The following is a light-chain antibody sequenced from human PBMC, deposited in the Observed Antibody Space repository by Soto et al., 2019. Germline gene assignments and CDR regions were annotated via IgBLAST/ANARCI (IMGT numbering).Light chain of an antibody. J-gene: IGKJ1*01. Sequence: DVLMTQSPLSLPVTLGQPASISCRSSQSLVSSDGNTYLNWFQQRPGQSPRRLIYKVSNRDPGVXDXYSGSGSGTDFTLKIIRVEAEDIGVYYCMQGTHWPPTFGQGTKVEI. CDR2: KVS. V-gene: IGKV2-30*01. CDR1: QSLVSSDGNTY. CDR3: MQGTHWPPT.